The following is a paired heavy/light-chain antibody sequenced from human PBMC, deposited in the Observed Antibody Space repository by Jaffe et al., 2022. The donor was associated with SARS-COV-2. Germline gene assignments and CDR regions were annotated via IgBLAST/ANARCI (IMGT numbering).Light chain of an antibody. Sequence: DIVMTQSPDSLAVSLGERATINCKSSQSVLFSSNNKHYLGWYQQKPGQPPKLLISWASTRESGVPDRFSGSGSGTDFTLTISSLQAEDVAVYYCQQYYSTTWTFGQGTKVEI. V-gene: IGKV4-1*01. CDR2: WAS. CDR3: QQYYSTTWT. J-gene: IGKJ1*01. CDR1: QSVLFSSNNKHY.
Heavy chain of an antibody. CDR3: AKSATVVAPADY. CDR2: ISESGGTR. CDR1: GFTFSSYA. D-gene: IGHD3-22*01. J-gene: IGHJ4*02. Sequence: EVQLLESGGGLVQPGGSLRLSCAASGFTFSSYAMSWVRQAPGKGLEWVSSISESGGTRYFADSVTGRFTISRDNSKNTLFLQMNSLRAEDTAFYYCAKSATVVAPADYWGQGTLVTVSS. V-gene: IGHV3-23*01.